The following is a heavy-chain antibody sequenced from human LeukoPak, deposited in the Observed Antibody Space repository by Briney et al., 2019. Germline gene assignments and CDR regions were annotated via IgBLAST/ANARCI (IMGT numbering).Heavy chain of an antibody. Sequence: SETLSLTCTVSGDSISSGAYCWSWIRQHPEKGLEWIGYMYNSGRTYYNPSLESRVTISVDTSKNQFSLRLSSVTAADTAVYYCARVASGNYRFGPWGQGTLVTVSS. CDR3: ARVASGNYRFGP. CDR1: GDSISSGAYC. J-gene: IGHJ5*02. D-gene: IGHD1-26*01. CDR2: MYNSGRT. V-gene: IGHV4-31*03.